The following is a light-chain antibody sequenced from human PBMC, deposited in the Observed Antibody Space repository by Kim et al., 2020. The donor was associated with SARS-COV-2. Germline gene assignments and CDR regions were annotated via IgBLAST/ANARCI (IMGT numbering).Light chain of an antibody. CDR1: KLGNRNRY. V-gene: IGLV3-1*01. J-gene: IGLJ3*02. CDR3: QAWDNGAVL. CDR2: QDT. Sequence: SYELTQSPSVSVSPGQTATISCSGAKLGNRNRYACWYQQKPGQSPILVIYQDTKRSSGVPERFSAFKSGNTATLTISGTQATDEADYYCQAWDNGAVLFGGGTQLTVL.